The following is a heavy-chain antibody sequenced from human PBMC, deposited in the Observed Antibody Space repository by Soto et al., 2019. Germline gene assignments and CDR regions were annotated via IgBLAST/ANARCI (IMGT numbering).Heavy chain of an antibody. Sequence: QVQLVESGGGVVQPGRSLRLSCEASGFTFSSSAMHWVRQAPGKGLEWVAIIAYDGRNTDYTASVKGRFTIARDNSKKALFLEANSPAIDDAAMYYCAREADKGDYGVFDSWGSGTLVTVSS. J-gene: IGHJ4*02. CDR1: GFTFSSSA. CDR3: AREADKGDYGVFDS. CDR2: IAYDGRNT. V-gene: IGHV3-30*14. D-gene: IGHD4-17*01.